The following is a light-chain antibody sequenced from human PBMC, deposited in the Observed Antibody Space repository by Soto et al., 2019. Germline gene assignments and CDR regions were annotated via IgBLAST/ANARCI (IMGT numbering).Light chain of an antibody. CDR1: QNIDRW. Sequence: DIQMTQSPSTLSASVGDRVTITCRTSQNIDRWLAWYQQRPGKAPQLLIYDASTLESGVPSRFSGSGSGTEFALTITSLQPEDFGTYYCQQYYSYPRTFGQGTKVEIK. V-gene: IGKV1-5*01. J-gene: IGKJ1*01. CDR2: DAS. CDR3: QQYYSYPRT.